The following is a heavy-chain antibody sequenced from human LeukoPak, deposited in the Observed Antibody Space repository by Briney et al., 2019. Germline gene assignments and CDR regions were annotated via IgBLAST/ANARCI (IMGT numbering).Heavy chain of an antibody. CDR2: INHSGST. D-gene: IGHD1-26*01. CDR3: ARYIVGAVDY. CDR1: GGSFSGYY. V-gene: IGHV4-34*01. Sequence: PSETLSLTCAVYGGSFSGYYWSWIRQPPGKGLEWIGEINHSGSTNYNPSLKSRVTISVDTSKNQFSLKLSSVTAADTAVYYCARYIVGAVDYWGKGTLVTVSS. J-gene: IGHJ4*02.